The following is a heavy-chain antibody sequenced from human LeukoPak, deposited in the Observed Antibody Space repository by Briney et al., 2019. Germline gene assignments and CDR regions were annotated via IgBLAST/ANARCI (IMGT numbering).Heavy chain of an antibody. J-gene: IGHJ5*02. V-gene: IGHV3-30-3*01. D-gene: IGHD2-8*01. CDR1: GFTFSSYA. CDR2: ISYDGSNK. CDR3: AARQGTKLNNWFGP. Sequence: GRSLRLSCAASGFTFSSYAMHWVRQAPGKGLEWVADISYDGSNKYYADSVKGRFTISRDNSKNTLYLQMNSLRAEDTAVYYCAARQGTKLNNWFGPWGQGTLVTVSS.